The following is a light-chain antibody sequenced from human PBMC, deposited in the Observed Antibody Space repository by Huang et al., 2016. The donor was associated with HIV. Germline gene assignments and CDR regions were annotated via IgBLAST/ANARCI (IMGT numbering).Light chain of an antibody. CDR3: QQSYSSPPT. J-gene: IGKJ1*01. Sequence: DIQLTQSPSSLSASLGDRVTITCRTSQTISSYLSWYQQRPGKAPQVLMFAASSLHTGGPSRFSGSGSGTDFNLTVSNLQPEDFATYYCQQSYSSPPTFGQGTKVEIK. V-gene: IGKV1-39*01. CDR2: AAS. CDR1: QTISSY.